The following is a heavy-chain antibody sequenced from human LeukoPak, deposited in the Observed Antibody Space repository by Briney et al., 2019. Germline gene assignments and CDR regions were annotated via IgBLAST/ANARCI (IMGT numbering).Heavy chain of an antibody. J-gene: IGHJ4*02. Sequence: GGSLRLSCAASGVTFSNALMSWVRQAPGKGLEWVGRIKSKTDGGTTDYAAPVKGRFTISRDDSKNTLYLQMNSLKTEDTAVYYCTTGFGSSWRRFDYWGQGTLVTVSS. D-gene: IGHD6-13*01. CDR1: GVTFSNAL. CDR3: TTGFGSSWRRFDY. CDR2: IKSKTDGGTT. V-gene: IGHV3-15*01.